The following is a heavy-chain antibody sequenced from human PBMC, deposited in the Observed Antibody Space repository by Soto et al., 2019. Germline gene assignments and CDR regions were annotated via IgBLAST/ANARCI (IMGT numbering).Heavy chain of an antibody. Sequence: PSETLSLTCAVSGDSISSSVCWSWVRQPPGKGLEWIGEIYHTESTVYNPSLKSRVTISVDKSKNQFSLNLDSVTAAETAVYYCARYDFGTFDYWGRGILVTVSS. J-gene: IGHJ4*02. D-gene: IGHD4-17*01. CDR1: GDSISSSVC. CDR3: ARYDFGTFDY. CDR2: IYHTEST. V-gene: IGHV4-4*02.